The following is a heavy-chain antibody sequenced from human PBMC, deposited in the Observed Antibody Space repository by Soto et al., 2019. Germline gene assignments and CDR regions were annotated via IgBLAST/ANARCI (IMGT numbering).Heavy chain of an antibody. CDR1: GYTFTSYD. CDR2: MNPNSGNT. D-gene: IGHD1-7*01. Sequence: GASVKVSCKASGYTFTSYDINWVRQATGQGLEWMGWMNPNSGNTGYAQKFQGRVTMTRNTSISTAYMELSSLRSEDTAVYYCAREPPLELRDPVDYYYGMDVWGQGTTVTVSS. V-gene: IGHV1-8*01. J-gene: IGHJ6*02. CDR3: AREPPLELRDPVDYYYGMDV.